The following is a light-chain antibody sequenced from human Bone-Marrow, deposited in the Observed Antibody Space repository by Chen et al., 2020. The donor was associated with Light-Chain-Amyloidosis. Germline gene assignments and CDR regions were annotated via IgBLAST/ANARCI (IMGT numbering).Light chain of an antibody. CDR2: DDS. CDR3: QVWDRSSDRPV. V-gene: IGLV3-21*02. J-gene: IGLJ3*02. Sequence: SYVLTPPSSVSVAPGQTATIPCGGNNIGSKSVHWYQQTPGQAPLLVVYDDSDRPSGIPERLSGSNSGNTATLTISRVEAGDEADYYCQVWDRSSDRPVFGGGTKLTVL. CDR1: NIGSKS.